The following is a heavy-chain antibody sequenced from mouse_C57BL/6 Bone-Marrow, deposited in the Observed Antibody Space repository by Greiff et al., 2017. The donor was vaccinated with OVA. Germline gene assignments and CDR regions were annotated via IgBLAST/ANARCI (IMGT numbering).Heavy chain of an antibody. CDR2: INPNNGGT. Sequence: VQLQPSGPELVKPGASVKISCQASGYPFPDYYMNWLTQSHGTSLAWIGDINPNNGGTSYNQKFKGKATLTVDKSSSTAYMELRSLTSEDSAVYYCARGGGLDYGSRFAYWGQGTLVTVSA. CDR3: ARGGGLDYGSRFAY. J-gene: IGHJ3*01. D-gene: IGHD1-1*01. V-gene: IGHV1-26*01. CDR1: GYPFPDYY.